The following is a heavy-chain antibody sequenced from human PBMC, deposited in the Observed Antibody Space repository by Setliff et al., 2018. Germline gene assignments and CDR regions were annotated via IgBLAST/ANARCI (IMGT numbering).Heavy chain of an antibody. CDR3: VREGVDSRASTDYRYYMDV. Sequence: SVKVSCKASGGTFSGYGISWVRQAPGQGLEWMGGTIPIFGTTDYAQKFQGRVTIIKDEYTSTAFMQLSSLGSEDTAVYYCVREGVDSRASTDYRYYMDVWGKGTTVTVSS. V-gene: IGHV1-69*05. J-gene: IGHJ6*03. CDR2: TIPIFGTT. CDR1: GGTFSGYG. D-gene: IGHD3-22*01.